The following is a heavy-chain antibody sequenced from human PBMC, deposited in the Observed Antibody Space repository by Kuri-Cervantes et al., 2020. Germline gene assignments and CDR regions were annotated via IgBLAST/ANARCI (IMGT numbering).Heavy chain of an antibody. CDR2: INHRGST. Sequence: SQTLSLTCAVSGGSFSGYYWTWFRQSPGKGLEWIGEINHRGSTNYNPSLKSRVTISVDTSKNQFFLKLSSVTAADTAVYYCARGPVYGDYVRSTSLAYWGQGTLVTVSS. CDR3: ARGPVYGDYVRSTSLAY. J-gene: IGHJ4*02. CDR1: GGSFSGYY. V-gene: IGHV4-34*01. D-gene: IGHD4-17*01.